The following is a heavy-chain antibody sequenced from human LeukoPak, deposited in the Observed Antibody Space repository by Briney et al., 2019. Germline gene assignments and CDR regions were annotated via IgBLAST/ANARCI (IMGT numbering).Heavy chain of an antibody. D-gene: IGHD2-2*02. CDR2: IYYSESA. V-gene: IGHV4-39*07. CDR1: GGSISIPSYS. Sequence: SETLSLTCTVSGGSISIPSYSWGWVRQPPGKGLEWIGAIYYSESAYYNPSLKSRVTISVDTSKNQFSLNLSSVTAADTAVYYCARPGGCSSTSCYIPLFLDAFDIWGQGTMVTVSS. J-gene: IGHJ3*02. CDR3: ARPGGCSSTSCYIPLFLDAFDI.